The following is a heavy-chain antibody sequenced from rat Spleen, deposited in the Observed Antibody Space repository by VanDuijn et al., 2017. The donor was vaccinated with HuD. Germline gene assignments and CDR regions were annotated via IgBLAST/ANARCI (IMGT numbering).Heavy chain of an antibody. V-gene: IGHV5-20*01. J-gene: IGHJ3*01. CDR1: GFIFSDYA. CDR3: TTYGGLRNWFAY. Sequence: EVQLVESGGGLVRPGRSLKLSCAGSGFIFSDYAMAWVRQAPTKGLEWVASITNSVGSSYYRASVRGRFTISRDNAKSTLYLQMDSLRSEDTATYYCTTYGGLRNWFAYWGQGTLVTVSS. D-gene: IGHD4-1*01. CDR2: ITNSVGSS.